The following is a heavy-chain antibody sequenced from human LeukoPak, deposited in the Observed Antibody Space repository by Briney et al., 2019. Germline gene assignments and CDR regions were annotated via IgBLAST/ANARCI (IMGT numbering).Heavy chain of an antibody. CDR1: GFSFNTYG. J-gene: IGHJ4*02. CDR2: ISFDGTNT. CDR3: ARDRRMATIDY. D-gene: IGHD5-24*01. V-gene: IGHV3-30*03. Sequence: GGSLRLSCAASGFSFNTYGMYWVRQAPGKGPEWVAVISFDGTNTFYADSVKGRFIISRDNAENTVSLQMSSLRSEDTAVYYCARDRRMATIDYWGQGTLVTVSS.